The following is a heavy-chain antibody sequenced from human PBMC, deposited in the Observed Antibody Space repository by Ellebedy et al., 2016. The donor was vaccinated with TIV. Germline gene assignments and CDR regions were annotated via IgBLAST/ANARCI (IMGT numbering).Heavy chain of an antibody. CDR1: GYTFTDYY. D-gene: IGHD5/OR15-5a*01. CDR2: INPNSGGT. V-gene: IGHV1-2*02. J-gene: IGHJ4*02. Sequence: AASVKVSCKTSGYTFTDYYIHWVRQAPGQGLEWMAWINPNSGGTNYAQKFQGRVTVTGDTSTSTAFLALSRLRSDDTAVYYCTRDLTNIVSGDYWGQGTLVTVSS. CDR3: TRDLTNIVSGDY.